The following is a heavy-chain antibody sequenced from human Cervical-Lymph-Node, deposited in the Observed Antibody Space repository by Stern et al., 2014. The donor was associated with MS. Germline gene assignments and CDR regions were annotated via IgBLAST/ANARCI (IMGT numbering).Heavy chain of an antibody. Sequence: QVQLVQSGAEVKKPGSSVKVSCKSSGGISWVRQAPGQGLEWMGGFIPFVGTSNYAQKFQGRVIITADTSTNTTYLHLSRLTSADTAVYYCARGSGDNWFGPWGQGTLVTVSS. J-gene: IGHJ5*02. D-gene: IGHD3-10*01. CDR1: GG. CDR3: ARGSGDNWFGP. V-gene: IGHV1-69*06. CDR2: FIPFVGTS.